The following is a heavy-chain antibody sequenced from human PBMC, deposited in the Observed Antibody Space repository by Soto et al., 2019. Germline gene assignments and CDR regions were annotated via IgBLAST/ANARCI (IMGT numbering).Heavy chain of an antibody. V-gene: IGHV1-18*04. CDR2: SSGYNGKT. J-gene: IGHJ6*02. Sequence: ASVEVSCKTSGDTFTSFGVSWVRQALGQGLEWMGWSSGYNGKTKYAHTLQVRVTMTTDTSTSTAYMELRGLRSDDTAVYYCSRVLVGATTGLDVWGQWTPVTVSS. CDR3: SRVLVGATTGLDV. D-gene: IGHD1-26*01. CDR1: GDTFTSFG.